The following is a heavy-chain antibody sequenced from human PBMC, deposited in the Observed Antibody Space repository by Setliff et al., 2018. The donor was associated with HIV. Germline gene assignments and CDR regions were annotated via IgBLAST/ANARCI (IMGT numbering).Heavy chain of an antibody. CDR2: INPNSGGT. J-gene: IGHJ4*02. CDR3: ARTLPQYTNLFDY. Sequence: ASVKVSCKASGYTFTRYYMHWVRQAPGQGLEWMGWINPNSGGTNYAQKFQGRVTMTRDTSISTAYMELSRLRSDDTAVYYCARTLPQYTNLFDYWGQGTLVTVSS. D-gene: IGHD5-18*01. V-gene: IGHV1-2*02. CDR1: GYTFTRYY.